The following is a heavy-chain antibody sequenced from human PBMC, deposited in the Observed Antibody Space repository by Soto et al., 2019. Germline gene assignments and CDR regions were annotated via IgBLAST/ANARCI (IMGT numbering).Heavy chain of an antibody. CDR1: GGSISSYY. J-gene: IGHJ6*02. CDR2: IYYSGST. D-gene: IGHD1-26*01. V-gene: IGHV4-30-4*01. Sequence: PSETLSLTCTVSGGSISSYYWSWIRQPPGKGLEWIGYIYYSGSTYYNPSLKSRVTISVDTSKNQFSLKLSSVTAADTAVYYCAREFGGRSYYYYYGMDVWGQGTTVTVSS. CDR3: AREFGGRSYYYYYGMDV.